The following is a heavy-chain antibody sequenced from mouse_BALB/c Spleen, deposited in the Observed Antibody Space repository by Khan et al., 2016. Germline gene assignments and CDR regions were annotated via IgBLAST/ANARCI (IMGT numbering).Heavy chain of an antibody. Sequence: QVQLQQSGAELVRPGSSVKISCKASGYAFSGYWMNWVKQRPGQGLEWIGQIYPGDGDTNYNGKFKGKATLTADKSSSTAYMQLSSLTSEGSAVYFCARGTPFASWGQGTLVTVSA. CDR1: GYAFSGYW. D-gene: IGHD2-14*01. CDR3: ARGTPFAS. V-gene: IGHV1-80*01. CDR2: IYPGDGDT. J-gene: IGHJ3*01.